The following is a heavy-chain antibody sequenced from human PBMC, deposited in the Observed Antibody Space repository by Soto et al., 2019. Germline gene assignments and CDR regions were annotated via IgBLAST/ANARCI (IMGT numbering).Heavy chain of an antibody. J-gene: IGHJ4*02. CDR1: GFTFSIYA. D-gene: IGHD1-1*01. CDR2: LSASGGST. V-gene: IGHV3-23*01. Sequence: PGGSLRLFCAASGFTFSIYAMNWVRQAPGKGLEWVSALSASGGSTYYADSVKGRFTISRDNSKNTLYLQMDSLRAEDTAVYHCAKAGTHSYFDYWGQGTLVTVS. CDR3: AKAGTHSYFDY.